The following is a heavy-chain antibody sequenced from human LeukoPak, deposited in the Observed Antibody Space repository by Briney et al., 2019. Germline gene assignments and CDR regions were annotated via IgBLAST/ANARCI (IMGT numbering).Heavy chain of an antibody. V-gene: IGHV1-2*02. CDR2: MNPNDGGT. CDR3: VRDLKDDGFGAEGSLDY. CDR1: GYTFTSNY. Sequence: ASVKVSCKTSGYTFTSNYIHGVRQAPGQGREWMGWMNPNDGGTRYAQSFQGRLTMTRDTSLRTAYMELTRLTLDDTAFYYCVRDLKDDGFGAEGSLDYWGQGTLVTVSS. D-gene: IGHD3-10*01. J-gene: IGHJ4*02.